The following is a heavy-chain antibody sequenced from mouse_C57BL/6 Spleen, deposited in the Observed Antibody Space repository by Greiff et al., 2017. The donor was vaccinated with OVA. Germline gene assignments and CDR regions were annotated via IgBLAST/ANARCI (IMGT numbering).Heavy chain of an antibody. CDR1: GYSITSGYY. D-gene: IGHD1-1*01. CDR3: ARGYYYGSSYEYYFDY. Sequence: EVKLEESGPGLVKPSQSLSLTCSVTGYSITSGYYWNWIRQFPGNKLEWMGYISYDGSNNYNQSLKNRISITRDTSKNQFFLKLNAVTTEDTATYYCARGYYYGSSYEYYFDYWGQGTTLTVSS. V-gene: IGHV3-6*01. CDR2: ISYDGSN. J-gene: IGHJ2*01.